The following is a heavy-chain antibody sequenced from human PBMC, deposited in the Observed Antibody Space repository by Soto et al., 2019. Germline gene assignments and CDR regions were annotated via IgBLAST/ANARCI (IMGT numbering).Heavy chain of an antibody. CDR1: GGSCSGYY. CDR3: ARETYGDYVGYFDP. D-gene: IGHD4-17*01. CDR2: INRSGST. V-gene: IGHV4-34*01. Sequence: SETQSLTCAVYGGSCSGYYWTWIRQPPGKGLEWIGEINRSGSTNCNPSLKSRVIISVDRSKNQFSLKVSSVTAADTAVYYCARETYGDYVGYFDPWGQGTLVTVSS. J-gene: IGHJ5*02.